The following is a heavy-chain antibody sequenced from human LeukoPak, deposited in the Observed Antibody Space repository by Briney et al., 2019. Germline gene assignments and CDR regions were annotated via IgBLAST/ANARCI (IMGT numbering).Heavy chain of an antibody. CDR3: ARAGAAAGTPFDY. J-gene: IGHJ4*02. V-gene: IGHV1-18*01. Sequence: ASVKVSCKASGYTFSSYGISWVRQAPGQGLEWMGWITSYNGNTKYAQQLQGRVTMTTDTSTGTAYMELRSLRSDDTAVYYCARAGAAAGTPFDYWGQGTLATVSS. D-gene: IGHD6-13*01. CDR2: ITSYNGNT. CDR1: GYTFSSYG.